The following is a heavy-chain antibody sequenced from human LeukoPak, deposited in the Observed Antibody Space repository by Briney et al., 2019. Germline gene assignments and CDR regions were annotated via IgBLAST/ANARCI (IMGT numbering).Heavy chain of an antibody. J-gene: IGHJ4*02. CDR2: IFYSGST. V-gene: IGHV4-59*01. D-gene: IGHD3-22*01. CDR3: AREAYYYDSSGYYGRYFDY. CDR1: GGSISTYY. Sequence: SETLSLTCTGSGGSISTYYWSWIRQPPGKGLEWIGYIFYSGSTNYNPSLKSRVTISVDTSKNQFSLKLSSVTAADTAVYYCAREAYYYDSSGYYGRYFDYWGQGTLVTVPS.